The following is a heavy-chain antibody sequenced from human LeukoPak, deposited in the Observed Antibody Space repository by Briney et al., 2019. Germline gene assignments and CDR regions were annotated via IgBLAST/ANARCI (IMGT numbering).Heavy chain of an antibody. D-gene: IGHD1-26*01. CDR2: ISFDGSSK. CDR3: ARAHGGSYPGFDY. Sequence: GGSLRLSCAASGFTFSSYAMHWVRQAPGKGLEWVAVISFDGSSKYYADSVKGRFTISRDNSKNTLYLQMNSLRAEDTAVYYCARAHGGSYPGFDYWGQGTLVTVSS. V-gene: IGHV3-30-3*01. J-gene: IGHJ4*02. CDR1: GFTFSSYA.